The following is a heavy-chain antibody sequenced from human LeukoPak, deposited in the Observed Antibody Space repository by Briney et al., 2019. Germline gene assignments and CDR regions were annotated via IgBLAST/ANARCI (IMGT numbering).Heavy chain of an antibody. CDR1: GFTVSSNY. CDR2: ISSSSSYI. J-gene: IGHJ5*02. V-gene: IGHV3-21*01. CDR3: AREEFDP. Sequence: GGSLRLSCAASGFTVSSNYMSWVRQAPGKGLEWVSSISSSSSYIYYADSVKGRFTISRDNAKNSLYLQMNSLRAEDTAVYYCAREEFDPWGQGTLVTVSS.